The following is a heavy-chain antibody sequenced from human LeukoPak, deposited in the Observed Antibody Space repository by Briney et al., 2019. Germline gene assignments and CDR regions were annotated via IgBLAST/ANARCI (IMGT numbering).Heavy chain of an antibody. CDR1: GYTFTGYY. CDR2: INPNSGDT. J-gene: IGHJ5*02. V-gene: IGHV1-2*02. D-gene: IGHD6-19*01. Sequence: ASVKVSCKASGYTFTGYYLHWGRQAPGQGLEWMGCINPNSGDTNYAQKFQGRVTMTRDTSLSTAYMELSSLRSDDTAVYYCARVWRTATSGSNWFDPWGQGTLVTVSS. CDR3: ARVWRTATSGSNWFDP.